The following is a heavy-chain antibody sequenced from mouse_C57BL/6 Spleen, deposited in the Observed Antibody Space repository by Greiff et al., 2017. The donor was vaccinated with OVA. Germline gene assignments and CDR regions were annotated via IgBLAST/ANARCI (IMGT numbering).Heavy chain of an antibody. CDR2: IYPGDGDT. Sequence: QVQLQQSGPELVKPGASVKISCKASGYAFSSSWMNWVKQRPGKGLEWIGRIYPGDGDTNYNGKFKGKATLTADKSSSTAYMQLSSLTSEDSAVYFCARDYDGYLFAYWGQGTLVTVSA. V-gene: IGHV1-82*01. CDR3: ARDYDGYLFAY. D-gene: IGHD2-3*01. J-gene: IGHJ3*01. CDR1: GYAFSSSW.